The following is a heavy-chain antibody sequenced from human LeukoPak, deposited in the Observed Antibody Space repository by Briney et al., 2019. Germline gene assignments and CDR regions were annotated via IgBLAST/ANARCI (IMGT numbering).Heavy chain of an antibody. D-gene: IGHD3-3*01. J-gene: IGHJ6*03. CDR3: ASATIFGVAPVHYYYYMDV. V-gene: IGHV1-18*01. CDR1: GYTFTSYG. CDR2: ISAYNGNT. Sequence: ASVKVSCKASGYTFTSYGISWVRQAPGQGLEWMGWISAYNGNTNYAQKLQGRVTMTTDTSTSTAYMELRSLRSDDTAVYHCASATIFGVAPVHYYYYMDVWGKGTTVTVSS.